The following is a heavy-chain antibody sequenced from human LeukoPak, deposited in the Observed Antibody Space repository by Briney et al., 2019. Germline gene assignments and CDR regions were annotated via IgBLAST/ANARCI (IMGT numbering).Heavy chain of an antibody. V-gene: IGHV1-18*04. CDR2: ISAYNGNT. J-gene: IGHJ4*02. CDR3: ARVTGTTVTTPGAYYFDY. Sequence: ASVKVSCKASGYTFTSYGISWVRQAPGQGLEWMGWISAYNGNTNYAQKLQGRVTMTTDTSTSTAYMELRSLRSDDTAVYYCARVTGTTVTTPGAYYFDYWGQGTLVTVSS. CDR1: GYTFTSYG. D-gene: IGHD4-17*01.